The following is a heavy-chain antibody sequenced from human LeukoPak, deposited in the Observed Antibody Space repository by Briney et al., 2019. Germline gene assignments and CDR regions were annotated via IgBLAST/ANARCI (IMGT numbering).Heavy chain of an antibody. Sequence: GGPLSLLCAPCSFLLWRYSMNWLPRAPGKGLVCVSSISSRRSYIYYADSVKGRFTISRDNAKNSLYLQMNSRRAEDTAVYYWARMHYDGSGPGVTRDYWGQGTLVTVSS. D-gene: IGHD3-22*01. V-gene: IGHV3-21*01. CDR1: SFLLWRYS. CDR2: ISSRRSYI. J-gene: IGHJ4*02. CDR3: ARMHYDGSGPGVTRDY.